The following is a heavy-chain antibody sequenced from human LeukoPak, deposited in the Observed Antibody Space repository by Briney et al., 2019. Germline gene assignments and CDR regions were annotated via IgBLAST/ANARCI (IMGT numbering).Heavy chain of an antibody. Sequence: GGSLRLSCAASGLTFSNYGMHWVRQAPGKGLEWVAIIWYDGNNKYYADSVKGRFTISRDNSKNTLYLQMNSLRAEDTAVYYCARVSLSSSWYSPWFDPWGQGTLVTVSS. V-gene: IGHV3-33*01. D-gene: IGHD6-13*01. CDR3: ARVSLSSSWYSPWFDP. CDR2: IWYDGNNK. J-gene: IGHJ5*02. CDR1: GLTFSNYG.